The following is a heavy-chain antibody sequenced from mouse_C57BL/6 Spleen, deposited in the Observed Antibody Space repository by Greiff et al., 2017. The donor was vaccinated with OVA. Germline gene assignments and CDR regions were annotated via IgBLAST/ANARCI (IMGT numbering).Heavy chain of an antibody. CDR2: IYPRSGNT. CDR3: ARFGDGTFDY. CDR1: GYTFTSYG. J-gene: IGHJ2*01. Sequence: QVQLKESGAELARPGASVKLSCKASGYTFTSYGISWVKQRTGQGLEWIGEIYPRSGNTYYNEKFKGKATLTADKSSSTAYMELRSLTSEDSAVYFCARFGDGTFDYWGQGTTLTVSS. V-gene: IGHV1-81*01. D-gene: IGHD2-3*01.